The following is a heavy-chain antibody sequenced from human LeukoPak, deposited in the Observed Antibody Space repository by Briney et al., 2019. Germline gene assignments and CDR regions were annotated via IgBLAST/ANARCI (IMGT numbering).Heavy chain of an antibody. V-gene: IGHV4-39*02. CDR2: IYYSGST. Sequence: PSETLSLTCTVSGGSISSSSYYWGWIRQPPGKGLEWIGSIYYSGSTYYNPSLKSRVTISVDTSKKQFSPKLSSVTAADTAVYYCAREKIAYYDNSGRGWFDPWGQGTLVTVSS. CDR3: AREKIAYYDNSGRGWFDP. CDR1: GGSISSSSYY. J-gene: IGHJ5*02. D-gene: IGHD3-22*01.